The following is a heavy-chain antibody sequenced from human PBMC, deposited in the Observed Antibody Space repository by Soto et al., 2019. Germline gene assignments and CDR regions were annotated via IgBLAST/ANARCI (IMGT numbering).Heavy chain of an antibody. CDR2: INHSGRT. CDR3: ARAYIAAAGPPSNNFDY. CDR1: GGSFSGYY. V-gene: IGHV4-34*01. D-gene: IGHD6-13*01. Sequence: SETLSLTCAVYGGSFSGYYWSWIRQPPGKGLEWIGEINHSGRTNYNPSLKSRVTISADTSKNQFSLRLSSVTAADTAVYYCARAYIAAAGPPSNNFDYWGQGTLVTVSS. J-gene: IGHJ4*02.